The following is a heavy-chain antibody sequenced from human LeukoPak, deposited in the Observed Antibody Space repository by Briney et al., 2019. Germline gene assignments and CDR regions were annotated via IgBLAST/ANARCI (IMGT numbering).Heavy chain of an antibody. CDR1: GGAFSSYA. J-gene: IGHJ1*01. D-gene: IGHD3-10*01. CDR2: IIPILGIP. Sequence: SVKVSCKASGGAFSSYAVSWVRRAPGQGLEWMGGIIPILGIPNYAQKFQGRVTITADESTSTANMELSSLRSEDTAVYYCARGEQAGLWFGDTAFHHWGQGTLVTVSS. V-gene: IGHV1-69*10. CDR3: ARGEQAGLWFGDTAFHH.